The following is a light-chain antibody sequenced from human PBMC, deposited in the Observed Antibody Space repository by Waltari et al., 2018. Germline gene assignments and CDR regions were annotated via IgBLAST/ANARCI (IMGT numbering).Light chain of an antibody. J-gene: IGLJ3*02. CDR1: TIDFGCYNF. Sequence: QSALTQPPSLSGSPGQSLTFSAPGTTIDFGCYNFFPSFQQSPGKAPNLMIYEVTNRPSGVSDRFSGSKSDNTASLTISGLQAEDEADYYCSSYTASSTWVFGGGTKLSVL. CDR2: EVT. CDR3: SSYTASSTWV. V-gene: IGLV2-14*01.